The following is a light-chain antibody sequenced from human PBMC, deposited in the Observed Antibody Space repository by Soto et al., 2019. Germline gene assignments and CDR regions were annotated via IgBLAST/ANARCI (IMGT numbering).Light chain of an antibody. V-gene: IGKV1-5*01. CDR3: QQYTSYSRA. CDR1: QSISSW. Sequence: DIQMTQSPSTLSASVGDRVTITCRAGQSISSWLAWYQQKPGKAPKLLIYDASSLESGVPSRFSGSGSGTEFTLTISSLQPDDFATYYCQQYTSYSRAFGQGTKV. CDR2: DAS. J-gene: IGKJ1*01.